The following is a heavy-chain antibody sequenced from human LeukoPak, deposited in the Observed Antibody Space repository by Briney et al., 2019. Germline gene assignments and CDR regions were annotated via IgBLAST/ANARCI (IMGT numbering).Heavy chain of an antibody. CDR1: GFTFSSYG. D-gene: IGHD1-26*01. J-gene: IGHJ4*02. V-gene: IGHV3-30*18. Sequence: GRSLRLSCAASGFTFSSYGMHWVRQAPGKGLEGVAVISYDGSNKYYADSVKGRFTISRDNSKNTLYLQMNSLRAEDTAVYYCAKEGHSGSYNHFDYWGQGTLVTVSS. CDR3: AKEGHSGSYNHFDY. CDR2: ISYDGSNK.